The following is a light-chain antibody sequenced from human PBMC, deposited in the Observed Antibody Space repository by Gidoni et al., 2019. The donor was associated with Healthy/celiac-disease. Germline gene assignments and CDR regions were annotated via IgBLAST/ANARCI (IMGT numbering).Light chain of an antibody. Sequence: DIQMTQSPSSLSASVGDRVTITCRASQSISSYLSWYQQKPGKAPKLLIYAASSLQSGVPSRLSGSGSGTDFTLTISSLQPEDFATYYCQQSYSTPRVTFGQGTRLEIK. V-gene: IGKV1-39*01. J-gene: IGKJ5*01. CDR2: AAS. CDR3: QQSYSTPRVT. CDR1: QSISSY.